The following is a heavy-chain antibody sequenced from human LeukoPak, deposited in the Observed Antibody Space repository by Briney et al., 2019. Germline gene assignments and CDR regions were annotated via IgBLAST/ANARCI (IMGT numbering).Heavy chain of an antibody. CDR3: ARVWGLAVAGGEIEY. V-gene: IGHV3-48*02. D-gene: IGHD6-13*01. Sequence: PGGSLRLSCAASGFTFSSYSMNWVRQAPGKGLEWVSYISSSGTTIYYADSVKGRFTISRDNAKNSLYLQMYSLRDEDTAVYYCARVWGLAVAGGEIEYWGQGTLVTVSS. CDR1: GFTFSSYS. CDR2: ISSSGTTI. J-gene: IGHJ4*02.